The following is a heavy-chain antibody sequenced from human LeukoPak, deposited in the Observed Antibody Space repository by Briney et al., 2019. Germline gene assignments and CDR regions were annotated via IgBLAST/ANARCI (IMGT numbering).Heavy chain of an antibody. CDR1: GYTFTSYY. D-gene: IGHD4-23*01. J-gene: IGHJ3*02. CDR3: ARTRCLAGNPGYDAFDI. CDR2: INPSGGST. V-gene: IGHV1-46*01. Sequence: ASVKVSCKASGYTFTSYYIHWVRQAPGQGLEWMGIINPSGGSTSYAQKFQGRVTMTRDTSTSTVYMELSSLRSEDTAVHYCARTRCLAGNPGYDAFDIWGQGTMVTVSS.